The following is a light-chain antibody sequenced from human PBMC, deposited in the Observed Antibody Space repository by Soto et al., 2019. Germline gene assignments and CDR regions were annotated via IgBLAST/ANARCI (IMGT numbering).Light chain of an antibody. CDR2: GAS. CDR3: QQYGKT. Sequence: EIVLTQSPATLSLSPGKRATLSCRASQSVSSSYLAWYQQRPGQAPRLLIYGASSRATGIPDRFSGSGSGTDFTLTISRLEPEDFAVYYCQQYGKTFGQGTKVDIK. J-gene: IGKJ1*01. V-gene: IGKV3-20*01. CDR1: QSVSSSY.